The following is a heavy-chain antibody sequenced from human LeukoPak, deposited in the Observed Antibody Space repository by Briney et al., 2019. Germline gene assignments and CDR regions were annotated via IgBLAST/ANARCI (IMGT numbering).Heavy chain of an antibody. CDR2: IYYSGST. V-gene: IGHV4-59*08. CDR3: ARLPYYYDSSGLYWYFDL. CDR1: GGSFSGYY. D-gene: IGHD3-22*01. Sequence: SETLSLTCAVYGGSFSGYYWSWIRQPPGKGLEWIGYIYYSGSTNYNPSLKSRVTISVDTSKNQFSLKLSSVTAADTAVYYCARLPYYYDSSGLYWYFDLWGRGTLVTVSS. J-gene: IGHJ2*01.